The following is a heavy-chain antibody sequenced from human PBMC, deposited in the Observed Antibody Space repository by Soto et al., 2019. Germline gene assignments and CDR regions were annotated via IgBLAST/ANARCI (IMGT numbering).Heavy chain of an antibody. J-gene: IGHJ2*01. V-gene: IGHV4-34*01. CDR1: GGSFSGYY. D-gene: IGHD3-9*01. Sequence: QVQLQQWGAGPLRPLETLSLTCGVSGGSFSGYYWAWIRQSPGKGLEWIGEINDRGSINYHPSLKSRVIISVDTSKNHYSLNLRSVTAADTAVYYCAREIHDILTGPPWVWYFDLWGRGTLVTVSS. CDR3: AREIHDILTGPPWVWYFDL. CDR2: INDRGSI.